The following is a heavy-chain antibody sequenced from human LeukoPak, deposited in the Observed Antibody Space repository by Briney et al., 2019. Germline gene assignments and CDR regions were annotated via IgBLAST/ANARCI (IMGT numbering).Heavy chain of an antibody. CDR3: ASQRFGELSDLDY. CDR1: GFTFSNYW. CDR2: IKQDGSEK. V-gene: IGHV3-7*01. Sequence: KTGGSLRLSCAASGFTFSNYWMSWVRQAPGKGLEWVANIKQDGSEKYYVDSVKGRFTISRDNAKKSLYLQMNSLRAEDTAVYYCASQRFGELSDLDYWGQGTLVTVSS. J-gene: IGHJ4*02. D-gene: IGHD3-10*01.